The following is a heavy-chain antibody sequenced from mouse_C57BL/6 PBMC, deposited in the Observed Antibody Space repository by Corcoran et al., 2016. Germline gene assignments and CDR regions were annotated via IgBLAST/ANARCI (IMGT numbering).Heavy chain of an antibody. CDR1: GYTFTDYY. CDR3: ARSLGRRNYYAMDY. J-gene: IGHJ4*01. CDR2: INPYNGGT. V-gene: IGHV1-19*01. D-gene: IGHD4-1*01. Sequence: EVQLQQSGPVLVKPGASVKMSCKASGYTFTDYYMNWVKQSHGKSLEWIGVINPYNGGTSYNQKFKGKATLTVDKSSSTAYMELNSLTSEDSAVYYCARSLGRRNYYAMDYWGQGTSVTVSS.